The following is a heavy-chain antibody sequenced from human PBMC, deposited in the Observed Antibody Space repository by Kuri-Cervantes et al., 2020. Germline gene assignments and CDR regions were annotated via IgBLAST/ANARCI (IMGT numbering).Heavy chain of an antibody. CDR1: GFTFSNYA. D-gene: IGHD6-13*01. CDR3: ARTLGRGIAAAGTDY. V-gene: IGHV3-30-3*01. CDR2: ISYDGGNK. Sequence: GESLKISCAASGFTFSNYAMHWVRQAPGKGLEWVAVISYDGGNKFYADSVKGRFTISRDNSKNTVYLLMNSLRGEDTAIYYCARTLGRGIAAAGTDYWGQGSLVTVSS. J-gene: IGHJ4*02.